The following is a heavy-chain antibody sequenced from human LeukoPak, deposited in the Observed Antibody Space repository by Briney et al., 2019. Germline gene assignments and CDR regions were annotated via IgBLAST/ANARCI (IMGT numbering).Heavy chain of an antibody. CDR3: ARAVAVAMFDY. J-gene: IGHJ4*02. CDR1: GFTFSSYW. V-gene: IGHV3-7*01. CDR2: IKQDGSEK. D-gene: IGHD6-19*01. Sequence: GGSLRLSCAVSGFTFSSYWMSWVRQAPGKGLEWVANIKQDGSEKYYVASVKGRFTISRDNAKNSLYLQMNSLRAEDTAVYYCARAVAVAMFDYWGQGTLVTVSS.